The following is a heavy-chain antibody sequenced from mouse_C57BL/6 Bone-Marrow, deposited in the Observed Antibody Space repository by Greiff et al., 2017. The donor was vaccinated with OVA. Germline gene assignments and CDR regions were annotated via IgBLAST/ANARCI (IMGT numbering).Heavy chain of an antibody. J-gene: IGHJ2*01. CDR3: ARLIFDYYGSSEDYFDY. V-gene: IGHV1-55*01. CDR2: IYPGSGST. D-gene: IGHD1-1*01. Sequence: QVQLQQSGAELVKPGASVKMSCKASGYTFTSYWITWVKQRPGQGLEWIGDIYPGSGSTNYNEKFKSKATLTVDTSSSTAYMQLSSLTSEDSAVYYCARLIFDYYGSSEDYFDYWGQGTTLTVSS. CDR1: GYTFTSYW.